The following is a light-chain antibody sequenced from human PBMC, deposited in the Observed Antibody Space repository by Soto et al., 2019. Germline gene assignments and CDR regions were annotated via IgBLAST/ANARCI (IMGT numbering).Light chain of an antibody. J-gene: IGKJ2*01. CDR3: QQYNNWPPYI. CDR2: GAS. CDR1: QSVSSN. V-gene: IGKV3-15*01. Sequence: EIVMTQSPATLSVSPGERATLSCRASQSVSSNLAWYQQKPGQAPRLLIYGASTRATGIPARFSGSGSGTEFTLTISSLHSEDFAVYYCQQYNNWPPYIFGQGTKVDIK.